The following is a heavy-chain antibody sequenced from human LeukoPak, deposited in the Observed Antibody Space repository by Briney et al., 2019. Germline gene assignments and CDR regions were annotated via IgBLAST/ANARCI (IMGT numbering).Heavy chain of an antibody. Sequence: SETLSLTCTVSGGSISSGSYYWSWIRQPAGKGLEWIGRIYTSGSTNYNPSLKRRVTISVDTSKNQSSLKLSSVTAADTAVYYCARERRTYYDILTGYPYYFDYWGQGTLVTVSS. CDR2: IYTSGST. J-gene: IGHJ4*02. CDR1: GGSISSGSYY. CDR3: ARERRTYYDILTGYPYYFDY. V-gene: IGHV4-61*02. D-gene: IGHD3-9*01.